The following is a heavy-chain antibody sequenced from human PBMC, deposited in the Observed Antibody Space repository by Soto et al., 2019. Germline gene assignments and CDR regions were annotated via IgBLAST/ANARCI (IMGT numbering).Heavy chain of an antibody. V-gene: IGHV3-21*01. CDR3: ARESEDLTSNFDY. CDR2: ISSTTNYI. Sequence: LRLSCAASGFTFTRYSMNWVRQAPGKGLEWVSSISSTTNYIYYADSMKGRFTVSRDNAKNSVYLEMNSLSAEDTAVYYCARESEDLTSNFDYWGQGTLVTVAS. J-gene: IGHJ4*02. CDR1: GFTFTRYS.